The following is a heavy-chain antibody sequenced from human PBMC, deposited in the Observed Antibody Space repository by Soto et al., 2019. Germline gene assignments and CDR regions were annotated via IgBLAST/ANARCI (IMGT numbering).Heavy chain of an antibody. CDR1: GYTFTSYD. Sequence: ASVKVSCKASGYTFTSYDINWVRQATGQGLEWMGWMNPNSGNTGYAQKFQGRVTMTRNTSISTAYMELSSLRSEDTAVYYCAVPWVVGAIDAFDIWGQGTTVTGS. J-gene: IGHJ3*02. CDR2: MNPNSGNT. V-gene: IGHV1-8*01. CDR3: AVPWVVGAIDAFDI. D-gene: IGHD1-26*01.